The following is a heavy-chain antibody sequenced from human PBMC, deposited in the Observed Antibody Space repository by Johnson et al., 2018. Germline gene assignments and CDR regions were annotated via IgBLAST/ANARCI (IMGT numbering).Heavy chain of an antibody. V-gene: IGHV3-11*01. CDR3: ARQPLLWNNAVHYYYGMDG. CDR2: IRGSGTTI. Sequence: QVQLVESGGDLVKPGGSXRLSCAASGFTFSDYYMNWIRPAQGKGLEWISYIRGSGTTIFYADSVKGRFTISRENAEHSLYLQINRPRAKDTAVYYCARQPLLWNNAVHYYYGMDGWGQGTTVIVS. CDR1: GFTFSDYY. J-gene: IGHJ6*02. D-gene: IGHD1/OR15-1a*01.